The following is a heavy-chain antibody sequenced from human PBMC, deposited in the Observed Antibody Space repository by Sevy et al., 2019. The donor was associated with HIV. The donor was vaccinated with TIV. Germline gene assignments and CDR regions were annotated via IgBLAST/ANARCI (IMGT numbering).Heavy chain of an antibody. J-gene: IGHJ4*02. CDR2: ITASGPST. CDR3: VRAIGAAGSY. D-gene: IGHD6-13*01. CDR1: GFTFSTYA. Sequence: GGSLRLSCAASGFTFSTYAMSWVRQAPGKGLEWVSAITASGPSTYYADSVKGRFTISRDNAKNSVYLQMNSLRAEDAALYYCVRAIGAAGSYWGLGTLVTVSS. V-gene: IGHV3-23*01.